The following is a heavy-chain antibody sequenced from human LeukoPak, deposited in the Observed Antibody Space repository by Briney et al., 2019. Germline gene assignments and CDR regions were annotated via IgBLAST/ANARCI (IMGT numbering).Heavy chain of an antibody. J-gene: IGHJ4*02. V-gene: IGHV4-39*01. D-gene: IGHD6-13*01. CDR1: GGSISSSSYY. CDR2: IYYSGST. CDR3: ARRSAADALTFDS. Sequence: SETLSLTCTVSGGSISSSSYYWGWIRQPPGKGLEWIGSIYYSGSTYYNPSLKSRVTISVDASKNQFSLKLSSVTAADTAVYYCARRSAADALTFDSWGQGTLVTVSS.